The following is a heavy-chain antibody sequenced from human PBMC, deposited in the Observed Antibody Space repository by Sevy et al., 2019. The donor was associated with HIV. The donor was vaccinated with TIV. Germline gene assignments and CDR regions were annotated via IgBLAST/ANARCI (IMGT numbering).Heavy chain of an antibody. J-gene: IGHJ4*02. CDR3: AKPLYFYDGNGYYLDY. CDR2: ISSDGNNK. Sequence: GESLRLSCAASGFTFSTYAMHWVRQAPGKGLEWVAIISSDGNNKFYADSVKGLFTISRDNSKNTLYLQMNSLRAEDTAIYYCAKPLYFYDGNGYYLDYWGQGTLVTVSS. D-gene: IGHD3-22*01. CDR1: GFTFSTYA. V-gene: IGHV3-30*18.